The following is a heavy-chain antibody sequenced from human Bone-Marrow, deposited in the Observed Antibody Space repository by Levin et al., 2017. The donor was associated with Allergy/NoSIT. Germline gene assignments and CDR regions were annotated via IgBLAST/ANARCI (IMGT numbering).Heavy chain of an antibody. J-gene: IGHJ4*02. V-gene: IGHV3-66*01. D-gene: IGHD6-13*01. Sequence: GGSLRLSCAASGFSVSRNYMSWVRQAPGKGLEWVSLIYSGGDTQYADTVKGRFTISRDNSRNTLYLQMNSLRGDDTAVYYCARNGVGTAAGTPWGQGTLVTVSS. CDR1: GFSVSRNY. CDR3: ARNGVGTAAGTP. CDR2: IYSGGDT.